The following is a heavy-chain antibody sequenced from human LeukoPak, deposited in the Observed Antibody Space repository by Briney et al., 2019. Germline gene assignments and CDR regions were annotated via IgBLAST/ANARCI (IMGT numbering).Heavy chain of an antibody. V-gene: IGHV3-23*01. CDR3: AKDLMYYYDSSGFVNDY. Sequence: GGSLRLSCAASGFTFSSYAMSWVRQAPGKGLEWVSAISGSGGSTYYADSVKGRFTISRENSKNTVYLQMNRLRDEDTALYYCAKDLMYYYDSSGFVNDYWGQGTLVTVSS. CDR1: GFTFSSYA. CDR2: ISGSGGST. D-gene: IGHD3-22*01. J-gene: IGHJ4*02.